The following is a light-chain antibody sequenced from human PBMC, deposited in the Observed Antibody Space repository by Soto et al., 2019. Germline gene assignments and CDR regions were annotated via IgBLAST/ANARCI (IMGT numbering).Light chain of an antibody. CDR1: SSDIGGYNF. V-gene: IGLV2-14*01. Sequence: QSVLTQPASVSGSPGQSITISCTGTSSDIGGYNFASWYQQHPGKVPKVIIYEVSNRPSGVSNRFSGSKSGNTASLTISGLKAEDEADYSCNSFTIRNSSVFGGGPKVPVL. CDR2: EVS. J-gene: IGLJ3*02. CDR3: NSFTIRNSSV.